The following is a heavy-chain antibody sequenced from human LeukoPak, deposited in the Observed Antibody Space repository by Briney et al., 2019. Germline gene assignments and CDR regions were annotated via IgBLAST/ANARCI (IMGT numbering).Heavy chain of an antibody. CDR3: ARVPGPNWFDP. CDR1: GYSIRSGYY. J-gene: IGHJ5*02. CDR2: MYHSGST. Sequence: PSETLSLTCTVSGYSIRSGYYWGWIRQPPGKGLEWIGSMYHSGSTFYNPSLRSRVTISVDTSKNQISLNLGSVTAADTAVYYCARVPGPNWFDPWGQGTLVTVSS. V-gene: IGHV4-38-2*02.